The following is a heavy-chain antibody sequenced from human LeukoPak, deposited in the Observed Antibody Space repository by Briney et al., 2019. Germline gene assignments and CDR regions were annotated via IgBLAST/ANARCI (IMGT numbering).Heavy chain of an antibody. Sequence: SETLSLTCTVSGDSMNDEYWSWIRQPPGKGLEWIGYIFSGGKTNNDPSLESRVAISIDTSKNQFSLRLTSVTAADTAVYYCARGRNWFDPWGQGTLVTVSS. V-gene: IGHV4-4*08. CDR3: ARGRNWFDP. CDR1: GDSMNDEY. J-gene: IGHJ5*02. CDR2: IFSGGKT.